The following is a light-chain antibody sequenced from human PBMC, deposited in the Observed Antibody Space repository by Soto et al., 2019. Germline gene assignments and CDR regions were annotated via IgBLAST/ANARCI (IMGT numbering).Light chain of an antibody. CDR3: AAWDASLGGFYV. CDR2: SNN. V-gene: IGLV1-44*01. J-gene: IGLJ1*01. Sequence: QSVLAQPASMSGSPGQSITISCSGSRSSIGSNTVNWYQHLPGSAPKLLIYSNNHRPSGVPDRFSASKAGASASLAISGLQSEDEGEYYCAAWDASLGGFYVFGSGTKVTV. CDR1: RSSIGSNT.